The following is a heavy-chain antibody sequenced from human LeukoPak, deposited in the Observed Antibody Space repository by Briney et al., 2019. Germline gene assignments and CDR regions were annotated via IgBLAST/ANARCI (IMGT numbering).Heavy chain of an antibody. CDR1: GFTFSSYA. J-gene: IGHJ4*02. V-gene: IGHV3-23*01. D-gene: IGHD2-2*01. CDR2: ISGSGGST. CDR3: AKEGSEKQDIVVVPAPFD. Sequence: GGSLRLSCAASGFTFSSYAMSWVRQAPGKGLEWVSAISGSGGSTYYADSVKGRFTISRDNSKNTLYLQMNSLRAEDTAVYYCAKEGSEKQDIVVVPAPFDGGQGPLVTVSS.